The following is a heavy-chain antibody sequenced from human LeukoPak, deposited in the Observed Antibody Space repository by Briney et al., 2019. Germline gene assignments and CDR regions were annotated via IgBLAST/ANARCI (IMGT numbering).Heavy chain of an antibody. D-gene: IGHD5-18*01. CDR3: AKDQGPVDTAMAHFDY. V-gene: IGHV3-30*18. CDR2: ISYDGSNK. J-gene: IGHJ4*02. Sequence: GGSLRLSCAASGFTFSSYGMHWVRQAPGKGLEWVAVISYDGSNKYYADSVKGRFTISRDNSKNTLYLQMNSLRAEDTAVYYCAKDQGPVDTAMAHFDYWGQGTLVTVPS. CDR1: GFTFSSYG.